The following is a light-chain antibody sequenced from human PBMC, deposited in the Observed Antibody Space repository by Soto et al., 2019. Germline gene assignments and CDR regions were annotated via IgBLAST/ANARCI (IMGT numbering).Light chain of an antibody. CDR2: GAS. CDR1: QSVSSN. Sequence: EIVMTQSPATLSVSPGERVTLSCRASQSVSSNLAWYQQIPGQAPRLLIYGASTRATGIPARFSGSGSGTEFTLTISSLQCEDFAVYYCQQYNNWPRTFGQGTKVEIK. CDR3: QQYNNWPRT. V-gene: IGKV3-15*01. J-gene: IGKJ1*01.